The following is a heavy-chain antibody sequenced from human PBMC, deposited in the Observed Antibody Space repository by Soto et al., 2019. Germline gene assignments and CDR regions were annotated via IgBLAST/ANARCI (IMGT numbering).Heavy chain of an antibody. D-gene: IGHD3-3*01. CDR2: INPSGGST. Sequence: ASVKVSCKASGYTFTSYYMHWVRQAPGQGLEWMGIINPSGGSTSYAQKFQGRVTMTRDTSTSTVYMELSSLRSEDTAVYYCAREGPGFGVVSSSAFDIWGQGTMVTVSS. CDR1: GYTFTSYY. CDR3: AREGPGFGVVSSSAFDI. V-gene: IGHV1-46*01. J-gene: IGHJ3*02.